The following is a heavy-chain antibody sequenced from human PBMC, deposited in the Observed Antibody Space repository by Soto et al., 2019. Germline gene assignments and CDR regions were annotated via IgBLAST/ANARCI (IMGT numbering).Heavy chain of an antibody. Sequence: PGGSLRLSCAASGFTFSSYEMNWVRQAPGKGLEWVSYISSSGSTIYYADSVKGRFTISRDNAKNSLYLQMNSLRAEDTAVYYCARQRYSYYYYGMDVWGQGTTVTVSS. CDR1: GFTFSSYE. CDR2: ISSSGSTI. CDR3: ARQRYSYYYYGMDV. D-gene: IGHD6-25*01. V-gene: IGHV3-48*03. J-gene: IGHJ6*02.